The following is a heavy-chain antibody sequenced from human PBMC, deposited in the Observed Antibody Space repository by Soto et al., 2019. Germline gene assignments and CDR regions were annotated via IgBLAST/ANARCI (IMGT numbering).Heavy chain of an antibody. D-gene: IGHD1-26*01. Sequence: LRLSCVASGFALTTYTMNWVRQGPGTGLEWVSSINGRSNYKYYSDSVKGRFTVSRDNAQNSLFLQMSRLGPEDTAVYYCVREDGVVGASSAFDSWGQGTLVTVSS. J-gene: IGHJ4*02. V-gene: IGHV3-21*01. CDR2: INGRSNYK. CDR1: GFALTTYT. CDR3: VREDGVVGASSAFDS.